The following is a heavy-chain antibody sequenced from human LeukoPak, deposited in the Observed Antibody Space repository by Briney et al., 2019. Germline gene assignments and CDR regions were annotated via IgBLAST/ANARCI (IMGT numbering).Heavy chain of an antibody. CDR3: AMDVDTDFDY. D-gene: IGHD5-18*01. V-gene: IGHV3-23*01. Sequence: GGSLRLSCAASGFTFSNYAMSWVRQVPGKGLEWVSAISGGSSAIYYADYVKGRFTISRDNSKNTLYLQMNSLRAADTAVYYCAMDVDTDFDYWGQGTLVTVSS. J-gene: IGHJ4*02. CDR1: GFTFSNYA. CDR2: ISGGSSAI.